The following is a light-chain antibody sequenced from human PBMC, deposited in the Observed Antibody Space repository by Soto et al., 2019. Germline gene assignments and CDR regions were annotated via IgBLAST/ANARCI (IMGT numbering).Light chain of an antibody. CDR1: TSDVGTYSL. Sequence: QSVLTQPASVSGSPGQSITISCTGTTSDVGTYSLVSWYQQYSGKAPKLIIYEVTKRPSGVSNRFSGSKSGNTGSLTVSGLQAADEADYYCSSYANSDTLFGGGTKVTVL. CDR2: EVT. J-gene: IGLJ2*01. CDR3: SSYANSDTL. V-gene: IGLV2-23*02.